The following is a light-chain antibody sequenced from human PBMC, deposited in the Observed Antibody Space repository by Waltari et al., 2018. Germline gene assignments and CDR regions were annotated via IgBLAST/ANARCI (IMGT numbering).Light chain of an antibody. V-gene: IGLV3-19*01. CDR2: DKN. Sequence: TQDPAVSVALGQTVSLTCQGDSLRSYYASWYRQRPGQAPILVMYDKNSRPSGVPDRFSASTSDNTASLTIRGAQAEDEAYDYCHSRDASGVGGTFGGGTKLTVL. CDR3: HSRDASGVGGT. CDR1: SLRSYY. J-gene: IGLJ2*01.